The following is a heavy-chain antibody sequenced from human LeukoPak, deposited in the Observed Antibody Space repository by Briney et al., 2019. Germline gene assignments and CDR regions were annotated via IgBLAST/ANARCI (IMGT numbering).Heavy chain of an antibody. CDR2: INPSGGST. D-gene: IGHD3-3*01. CDR3: AREESKYYDFWSGYSFDNWFDP. V-gene: IGHV1-46*01. Sequence: ASVKVSCKASGYTFTSYYMHWVRQAPGQGLEWMGIINPSGGSTSYAQKFQGRVTMTRDTSTSTVYMELSSLRSDDTAVYYCAREESKYYDFWSGYSFDNWFDPWGQGTLVTVSS. CDR1: GYTFTSYY. J-gene: IGHJ5*02.